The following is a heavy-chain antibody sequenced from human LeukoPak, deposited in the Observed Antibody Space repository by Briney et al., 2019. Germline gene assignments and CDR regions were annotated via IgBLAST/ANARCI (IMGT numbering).Heavy chain of an antibody. D-gene: IGHD3-3*01. CDR3: ARVSYDYDFWSGTGDYFDW. J-gene: IGHJ4*02. CDR2: ISYDGSNK. V-gene: IGHV3-30-3*01. CDR1: GFTFSSYA. Sequence: PGGSLRLSCAASGFTFSSYAMHWVRQAPGKGLEWVAVISYDGSNKYYADSVKGRFTISRDNSKNTLYLQMNSLRAEDTAVYYCARVSYDYDFWSGTGDYFDWWGQGSLVTVSS.